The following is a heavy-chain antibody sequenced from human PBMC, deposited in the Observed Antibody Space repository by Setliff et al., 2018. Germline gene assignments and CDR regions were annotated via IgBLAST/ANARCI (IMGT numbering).Heavy chain of an antibody. V-gene: IGHV4-39*01. J-gene: IGHJ3*01. D-gene: IGHD5-12*01. CDR1: GGSISDSHYY. CDR3: ARQVEMATIAFDV. Sequence: SETLSLTCTVSGGSISDSHYYWGWFRQPPGMRPEWIGTVYYGGSIYYNPSLKSRVTLFVDTSKDQFSLRLTSMTAADTAVYYRARQVEMATIAFDVWGQGTMVTVSS. CDR2: VYYGGSI.